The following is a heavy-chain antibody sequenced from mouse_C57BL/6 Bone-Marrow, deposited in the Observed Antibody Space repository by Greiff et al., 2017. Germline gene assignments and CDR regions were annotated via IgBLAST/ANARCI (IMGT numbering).Heavy chain of an antibody. J-gene: IGHJ1*03. CDR2: IDPENGDT. Sequence: LQQSGAELVKPGASVKLSCTASGFNIKDDYMHWVKQRPEQGLEWIGWIDPENGDTEYASKFQGKATITADTSSNTAYLQLSSLTSEDTAVYYCTTGYFDVWGTGTTVTVSS. CDR3: TTGYFDV. CDR1: GFNIKDDY. V-gene: IGHV14-4*01.